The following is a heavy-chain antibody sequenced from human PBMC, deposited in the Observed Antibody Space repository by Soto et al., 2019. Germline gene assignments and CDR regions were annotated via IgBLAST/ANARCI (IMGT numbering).Heavy chain of an antibody. CDR2: IYYSGST. CDR1: GGSISSGGYY. Sequence: QVQLQESGPGLVKPSQTLSLTCTVSGGSISSGGYYWSWIRQHPGKGLEWIGYIYYSGSTYYNPSLKSRVTISVDTSKNQFSLKLSSVTAADTAVYYCARDQSHCSGGSCYSKPGAFDIWGQGTMVTVSS. V-gene: IGHV4-31*03. CDR3: ARDQSHCSGGSCYSKPGAFDI. D-gene: IGHD2-15*01. J-gene: IGHJ3*02.